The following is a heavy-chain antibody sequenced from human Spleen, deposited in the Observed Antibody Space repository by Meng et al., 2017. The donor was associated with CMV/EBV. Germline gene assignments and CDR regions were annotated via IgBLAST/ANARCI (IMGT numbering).Heavy chain of an antibody. Sequence: SGPTLVKPTQTLTLTCTFSGFSLSTSGMRVSWSRQPPGKALEWLARIDWDDDKFYSTSLKTMLTISKDTSKNQVFLTMTNMDPVDTATYYCARTPSEYCSSTSCRGGWFDPWGQGTLVTVSS. CDR3: ARTPSEYCSSTSCRGGWFDP. J-gene: IGHJ5*02. D-gene: IGHD2-2*01. V-gene: IGHV2-70D*14. CDR2: IDWDDDK. CDR1: GFSLSTSGMR.